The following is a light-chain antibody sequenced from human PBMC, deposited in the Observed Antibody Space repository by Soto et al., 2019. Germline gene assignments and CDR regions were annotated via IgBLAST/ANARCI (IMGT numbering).Light chain of an antibody. V-gene: IGLV3-21*02. CDR2: DDS. J-gene: IGLJ2*01. CDR1: NIGSRS. Sequence: SYELTQPPSASVAPGQTARLTCGGDNIGSRSVHWYQQKPGQAPVLVVYDDSDRPSGIPERFSGSNSGNTATLTISRVEAGDEADYYCQLRDSSGDLVVFGGGTKVTVL. CDR3: QLRDSSGDLVV.